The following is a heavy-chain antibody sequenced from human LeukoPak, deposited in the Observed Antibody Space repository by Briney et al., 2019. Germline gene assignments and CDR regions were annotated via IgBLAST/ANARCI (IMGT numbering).Heavy chain of an antibody. Sequence: SETLSLTCSVSGGSISSTTYYWGWIRQPPGKGPEWIGNIYYSGSTYYNPSLRSRVTISVDTSKNQFSLKLSSVTAADTAVYYCAKESGSYPPLFDYWGQGTLVAVSS. CDR2: IYYSGST. CDR1: GGSISSTTYY. D-gene: IGHD1-26*01. CDR3: AKESGSYPPLFDY. J-gene: IGHJ4*02. V-gene: IGHV4-39*07.